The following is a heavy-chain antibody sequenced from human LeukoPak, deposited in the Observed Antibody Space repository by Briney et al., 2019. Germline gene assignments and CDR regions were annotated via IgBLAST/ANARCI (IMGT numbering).Heavy chain of an antibody. CDR1: GGSISSSSYY. Sequence: SETLSLTCTVSGGSISSSSYYWGWIRQPPGKGLEWIGSIYYSGSTYYNPSLKSRVTISVDTSKNQFSLKLSSVTAADTAVYYCARHRHLAAHYYYGMDVWGQGTTVTASS. V-gene: IGHV4-39*01. D-gene: IGHD2-15*01. CDR2: IYYSGST. J-gene: IGHJ6*02. CDR3: ARHRHLAAHYYYGMDV.